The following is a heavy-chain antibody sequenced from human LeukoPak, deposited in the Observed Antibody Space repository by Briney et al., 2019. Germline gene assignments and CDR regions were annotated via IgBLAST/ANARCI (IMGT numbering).Heavy chain of an antibody. V-gene: IGHV3-9*01. CDR1: GFTFDDYA. D-gene: IGHD3-3*01. Sequence: GGSLRLSCAASGFTFDDYAMHWVRQAPGKGLEWVSGISWNSGSIGYAGSVKGRFTISRDNAKNSLYLQMNSLRAEDTALYYCAKDRGNYDFWSGHSSVAFDIWGQGTMVSVFS. J-gene: IGHJ3*02. CDR2: ISWNSGSI. CDR3: AKDRGNYDFWSGHSSVAFDI.